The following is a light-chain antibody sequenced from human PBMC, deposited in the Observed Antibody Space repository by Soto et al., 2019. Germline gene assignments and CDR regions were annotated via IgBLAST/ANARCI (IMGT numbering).Light chain of an antibody. J-gene: IGKJ5*01. CDR2: GAS. V-gene: IGKV3D-7*01. CDR1: QSVSSSY. Sequence: EIVMTQSPATLSLSPGERATLSCRASQSVSSSYLSWYQQKPGQAPRLLIYGASTRATGIPARFSGSGSGTDLTLTISSLQPEDFAVYYCQQDYNLPRTFGQGTRLEIK. CDR3: QQDYNLPRT.